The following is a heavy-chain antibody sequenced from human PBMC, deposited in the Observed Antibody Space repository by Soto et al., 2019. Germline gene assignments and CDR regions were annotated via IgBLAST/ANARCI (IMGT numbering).Heavy chain of an antibody. CDR1: GYTFTGYY. J-gene: IGHJ6*02. CDR2: INPNSGGT. D-gene: IGHD4-4*01. V-gene: IGHV1-2*04. CDR3: ARAPPPALQWRVDMDV. Sequence: ASVKVSCKASGYTFTGYYMHWVRQAPGQGLEWMGWINPNSGGTNYAQKFQGWVTMTRDTSISTAYMELSRLRSDDTAVYYCARAPPPALQWRVDMDVWGQGTTVTVSS.